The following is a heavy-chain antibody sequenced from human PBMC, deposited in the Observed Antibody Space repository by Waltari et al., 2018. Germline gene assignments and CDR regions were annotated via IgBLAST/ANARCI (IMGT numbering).Heavy chain of an antibody. J-gene: IGHJ4*02. CDR3: ASFESAVVTSVDY. V-gene: IGHV1-2*06. CDR1: GYTFTSYY. Sequence: QVQLVQSGAEVKKPGASVKVSCQVSGYTFTSYYMHLVRQAPGQGLEWMGRINPNSGGTNYAQTFQGRVTMTRDTSISTAYMELSRLRSDDTAVYYCASFESAVVTSVDYWGQGTLVTVSS. D-gene: IGHD3-22*01. CDR2: INPNSGGT.